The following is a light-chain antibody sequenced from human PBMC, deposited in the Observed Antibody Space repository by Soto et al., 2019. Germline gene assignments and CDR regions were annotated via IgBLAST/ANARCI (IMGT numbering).Light chain of an antibody. CDR1: QSLVHSDGNTF. CDR3: MQGTHWPPYT. CDR2: KVS. J-gene: IGKJ2*01. V-gene: IGKV2-30*02. Sequence: DVVITQSPLSLPVTLGQPASISCRSSQSLVHSDGNTFLNWFQQSPGQSPRRLIYKVSNRDSGGPDRFSGSWSGTDFTLKISSVVAEDVGVYYCMQGTHWPPYTFGQGTKLEIK.